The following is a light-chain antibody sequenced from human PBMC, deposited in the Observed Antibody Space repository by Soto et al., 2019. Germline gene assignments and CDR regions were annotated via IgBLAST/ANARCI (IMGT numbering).Light chain of an antibody. CDR1: SSNIGSNT. CDR3: AAWEDSLNGRV. CDR2: SNN. Sequence: QSVLTQPPSASGTPGQRVTISCSGSSSNIGSNTVNWYQQRPGTAPKLLIYSNNQRPSGVPDRFSGSKSGTSASLAISGLQSEDEADYDCAAWEDSLNGRVFGGGTKLNVL. V-gene: IGLV1-44*01. J-gene: IGLJ3*02.